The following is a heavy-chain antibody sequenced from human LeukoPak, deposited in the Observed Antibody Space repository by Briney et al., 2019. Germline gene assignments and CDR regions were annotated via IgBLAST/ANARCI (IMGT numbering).Heavy chain of an antibody. CDR2: IHNSGRT. D-gene: IGHD1-14*01. Sequence: PSETLSLTCSVSGGSVSSYYWSWIRQSPGKGLEWIGYIHNSGRTNYNPSLKSRVTGFVDTSKNQVSLRLSSVTAADTAVYYCARHGTICSESYFDYWGQGALVTVSS. CDR1: GGSVSSYY. V-gene: IGHV4-59*08. J-gene: IGHJ4*02. CDR3: ARHGTICSESYFDY.